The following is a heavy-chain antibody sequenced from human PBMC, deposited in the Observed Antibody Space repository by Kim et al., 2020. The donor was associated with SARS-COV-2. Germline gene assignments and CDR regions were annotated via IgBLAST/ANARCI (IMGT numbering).Heavy chain of an antibody. CDR2: INHSGST. V-gene: IGHV4-34*01. J-gene: IGHJ4*02. CDR1: GGSFSGYY. Sequence: SETLSLTCAVYGGSFSGYYWSWIRQPPGKGLEWIGEINHSGSTNYNPSLKSRVTISVDTSKNQFSLKLSSVTAADTAVYYCARGPLCGGDCWSGPIEEYYFDYWGQGTLVTVSS. CDR3: ARGPLCGGDCWSGPIEEYYFDY. D-gene: IGHD2-21*02.